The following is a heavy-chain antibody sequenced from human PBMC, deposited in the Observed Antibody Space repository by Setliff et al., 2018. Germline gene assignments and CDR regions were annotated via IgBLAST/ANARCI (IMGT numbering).Heavy chain of an antibody. Sequence: PGASLTLSCKGSGYSFTSYWIGWVRQMPGKGLEWMGIIYPGDSDTRYSPSFQGQVTISAXXSISTXXXXXXXXKASDTAMYYCARGGYGDYEGRSDYWGQGTLVTVSS. CDR1: GYSFTSYW. D-gene: IGHD4-17*01. CDR2: IYPGDSDT. J-gene: IGHJ4*02. CDR3: ARGGYGDYEGRSDY. V-gene: IGHV5-51*01.